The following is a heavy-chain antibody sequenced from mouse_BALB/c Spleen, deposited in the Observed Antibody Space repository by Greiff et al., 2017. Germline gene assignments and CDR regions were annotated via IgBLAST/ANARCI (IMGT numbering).Heavy chain of an antibody. CDR1: GYPFTSYT. CDR3: ERLEDGYDY. Sequence: VQLQQSGADLVRPGASVKMSCKASGYPFTSYTMHWVKQRPGQGLEWIGYINPSTGYTNYNQKFTDKATLTADKSSSTAYMQLSSLTSEDSAVYYCERLEDGYDYWGQGTTLTVSS. V-gene: IGHV1-4*01. J-gene: IGHJ2*01. CDR2: INPSTGYT. D-gene: IGHD2-3*01.